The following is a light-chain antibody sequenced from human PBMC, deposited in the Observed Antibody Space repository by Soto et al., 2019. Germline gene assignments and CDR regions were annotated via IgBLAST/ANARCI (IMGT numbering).Light chain of an antibody. Sequence: QAALTQPASVSGSPEESITISSTGTSSDVGSYNIVSWYQQYPGKAPKLIIYDVSNRPSGVSYRFSGSKSGNTASLTISGLQTEDEADYYRSSYTNSITYVFGTGTKVTV. J-gene: IGLJ1*01. CDR1: SSDVGSYNI. CDR2: DVS. V-gene: IGLV2-14*02. CDR3: SSYTNSITYV.